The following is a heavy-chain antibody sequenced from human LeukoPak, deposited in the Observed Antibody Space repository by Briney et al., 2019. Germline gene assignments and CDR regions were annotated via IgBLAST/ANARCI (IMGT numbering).Heavy chain of an antibody. J-gene: IGHJ4*02. V-gene: IGHV4-61*02. D-gene: IGHD5-18*01. CDR2: IFPSGST. Sequence: SETLSLTCAVSGVAISRGGYAWNWIRQPAGKGLEWIGRIFPSGSTNYNPSLKSRVTMSIDTSKNQFSLKLKSVSAADTAVYYCARVRGYSFGYADYWGQGILVTVSS. CDR1: GVAISRGGYA. CDR3: ARVRGYSFGYADY.